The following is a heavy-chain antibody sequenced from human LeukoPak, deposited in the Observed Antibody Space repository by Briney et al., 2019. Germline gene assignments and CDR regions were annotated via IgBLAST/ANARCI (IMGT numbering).Heavy chain of an antibody. CDR3: AKDVRRCNGGCT. D-gene: IGHD2-8*01. CDR1: GFTFNTYT. CDR2: ISASGGDT. V-gene: IGHV3-23*01. J-gene: IGHJ5*02. Sequence: GGSLRLSCAASGFTFNTYTMNWVRQAPGKGLEWVSGISASGGDTYYADSVKGRFIISRDNSKNTLSLQMNSLRVEDTAIYYCAKDVRRCNGGCTWGQGTLVTVSS.